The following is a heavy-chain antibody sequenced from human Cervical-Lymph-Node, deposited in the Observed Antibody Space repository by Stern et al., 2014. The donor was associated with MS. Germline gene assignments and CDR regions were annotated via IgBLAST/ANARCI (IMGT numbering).Heavy chain of an antibody. Sequence: VQLVESGPGLVKPSGTLSLTCAVSGGSISSDHWWTWVRQPPGRGLEWIGEIFHSGSTIYNQSLKSRVTMSVDKSKNHFSLKLTSVTAADTAVYYCATGRTALLDYWGQGTLVTVSS. D-gene: IGHD1/OR15-1a*01. CDR3: ATGRTALLDY. J-gene: IGHJ4*02. CDR2: IFHSGST. CDR1: GGSISSDHW. V-gene: IGHV4-4*02.